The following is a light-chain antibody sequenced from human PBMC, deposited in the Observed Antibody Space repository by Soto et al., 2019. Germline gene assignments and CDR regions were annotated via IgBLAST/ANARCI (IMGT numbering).Light chain of an antibody. Sequence: EIVLTQSPGTLSVSPGERATLSCRASQSVSSSYLAWYQQKPGQAPRLLIYGASTRATGIPYRFSGSGSGTDFTLTISRLEPEDVAVYYCQQYGSSPVTFGQGTRLEIK. V-gene: IGKV3-20*01. CDR2: GAS. CDR3: QQYGSSPVT. CDR1: QSVSSSY. J-gene: IGKJ5*01.